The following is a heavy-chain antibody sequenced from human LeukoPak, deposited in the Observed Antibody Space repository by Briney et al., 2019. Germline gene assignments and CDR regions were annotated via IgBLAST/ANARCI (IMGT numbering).Heavy chain of an antibody. J-gene: IGHJ4*02. CDR2: ISDIGSI. CDR3: ARGGYCSSTSCYQFDY. D-gene: IGHD2-2*01. V-gene: IGHV4-59*08. CDR1: GGSISSYY. Sequence: SETLSLTCTVSGGSISSYYWSWIRQPPGKGLEWIAYISDIGSINYNPSLKSRVTISLDTSKNQFSLKLSSVTAADTAVYYCARGGYCSSTSCYQFDYWGQGTLVTVSS.